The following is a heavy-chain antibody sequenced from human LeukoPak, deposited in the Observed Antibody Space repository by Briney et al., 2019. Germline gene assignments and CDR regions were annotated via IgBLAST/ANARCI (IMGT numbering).Heavy chain of an antibody. J-gene: IGHJ4*02. CDR1: GGSFSGYY. V-gene: IGHV4-34*01. CDR3: ARGSDFDY. Sequence: SETLSLTCAVYGGSFSGYYWSWIRQPPGKGLEWTGEINHSGSTNYNPSLKSRVTISVDTSKNQFSLKLSSVTAADTAVYYCARGSDFDYWGQGTLVTVSS. CDR2: INHSGST.